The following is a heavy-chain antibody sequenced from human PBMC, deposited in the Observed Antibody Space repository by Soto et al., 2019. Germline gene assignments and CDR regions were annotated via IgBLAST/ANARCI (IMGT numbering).Heavy chain of an antibody. V-gene: IGHV3-23*01. CDR2: ISGSGGST. J-gene: IGHJ4*02. Sequence: EVQLLESGGGLVQPGGSLRLSCAASGFTFSSYAMSWVRQAPGKGLEWVSAISGSGGSTYYADSVKGRFTFSRDNSKNTPYLQMNRLRAEDTAVYYWAKASGWFGELDYWGQGPLVTVS. D-gene: IGHD3-10*01. CDR3: AKASGWFGELDY. CDR1: GFTFSSYA.